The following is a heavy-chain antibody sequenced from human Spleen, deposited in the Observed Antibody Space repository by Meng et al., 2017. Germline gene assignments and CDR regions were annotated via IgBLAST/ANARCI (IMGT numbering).Heavy chain of an antibody. CDR1: GFTFSGSA. D-gene: IGHD3-3*02. V-gene: IGHV3-73*01. CDR3: TVFSRGHI. CDR2: IRSKTDTYAT. Sequence: GGSLRLSCAASGFTFSGSAMHWVRQASGKGLEWVGRIRSKTDTYATAYAASVKGRFTISRDDSKNTAYLQLNGLKTEDTAVYYCTVFSRGHIWGQGTMVTVSS. J-gene: IGHJ3*02.